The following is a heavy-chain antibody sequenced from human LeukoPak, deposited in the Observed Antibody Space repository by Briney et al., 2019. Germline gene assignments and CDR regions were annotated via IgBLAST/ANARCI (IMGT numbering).Heavy chain of an antibody. CDR3: ARDRYSSDVQYYFDY. CDR2: ICSSSTHI. J-gene: IGHJ4*02. CDR1: GHPYSIYS. D-gene: IGHD6-19*01. Sequence: GGSLTLSCAASGHPYSIYSMNWVRHATGKGREWVSFICSSSTHIYYGDSVKGRFTISRDNAKNSLYLQMNSLRAEDTAVYYCARDRYSSDVQYYFDYWGQGTLVTVSS. V-gene: IGHV3-21*01.